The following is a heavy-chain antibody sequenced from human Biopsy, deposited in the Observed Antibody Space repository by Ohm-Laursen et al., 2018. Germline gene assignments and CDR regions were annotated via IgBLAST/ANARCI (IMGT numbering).Heavy chain of an antibody. J-gene: IGHJ4*02. Sequence: GTLSLTWAVYGGSFSGYYWSWIRQPPGKGLEWIGEINHSGNTNYNPSLKIRVTKSVDKSKNQFSLKLSSVTAADTAVYYCARGRLRAVARFDYWGQGTLVTVSS. V-gene: IGHV4-34*01. CDR1: GGSFSGYY. D-gene: IGHD6-19*01. CDR2: INHSGNT. CDR3: ARGRLRAVARFDY.